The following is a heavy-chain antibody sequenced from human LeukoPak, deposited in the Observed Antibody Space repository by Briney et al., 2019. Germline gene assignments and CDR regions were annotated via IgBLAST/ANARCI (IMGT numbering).Heavy chain of an antibody. D-gene: IGHD3-10*01. CDR1: GFTFSSYW. CDR3: ARLPYGSGSYPADY. Sequence: PGGSLRLSCAASGFTFSSYWMSWVRQAPGKGLEWVANIKQDGSEKYYVDSVKGRFTISRDNAKNSLYLQMTSLRAEDTAVYYCARLPYGSGSYPADYWGQGTLVTVSS. V-gene: IGHV3-7*01. CDR2: IKQDGSEK. J-gene: IGHJ4*02.